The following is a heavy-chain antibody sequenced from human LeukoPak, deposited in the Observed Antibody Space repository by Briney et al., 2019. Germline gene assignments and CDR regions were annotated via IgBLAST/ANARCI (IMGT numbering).Heavy chain of an antibody. CDR2: ISYDGSNK. J-gene: IGHJ4*02. V-gene: IGHV3-30-3*01. CDR1: GFTFSSYA. D-gene: IGHD2-2*01. CDR3: ARVVGIVVVPAAVDY. Sequence: GGSLRLSCAASGFTFSSYAMHWVRQVPGKGLEWVAVISYDGSNKYYADSVKGRFTISRDNSKNTLYLQMNSLRAEDTAVYYCARVVGIVVVPAAVDYWGQGTLVTVSS.